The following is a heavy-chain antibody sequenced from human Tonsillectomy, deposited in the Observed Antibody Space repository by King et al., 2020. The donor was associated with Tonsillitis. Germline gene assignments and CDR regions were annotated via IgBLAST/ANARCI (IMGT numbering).Heavy chain of an antibody. V-gene: IGHV3-48*03. CDR3: ARVTITYYYYYMDV. CDR2: ISSSGRTI. CDR1: GFTFSSYE. D-gene: IGHD5-24*01. J-gene: IGHJ6*03. Sequence: VQLVESGGGLVQPGGSLRLSCAASGFTFSSYEMNWVRQAPGKGLEWVSYISSSGRTIYYADSFKDRFTISRDNAENSLFLQMNSLRAEDTAVYFCARVTITYYYYYMDVWGQGTTVTVSS.